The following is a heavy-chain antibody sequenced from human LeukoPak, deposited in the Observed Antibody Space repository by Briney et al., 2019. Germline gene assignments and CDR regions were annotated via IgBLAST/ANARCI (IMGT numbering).Heavy chain of an antibody. CDR1: GYRFTTYW. V-gene: IGHV5-10-1*01. CDR3: ARLQDF. J-gene: IGHJ4*02. CDR2: IDPSTSYT. Sequence: GESLKISCQVSGYRFTTYWITWVRQMPGKGLEWMGRIDPSTSYTKYSPSSQGHITITADKSINTAYLQWSSLKASDTAMYYCARLQDFWGQGTLVTVSS.